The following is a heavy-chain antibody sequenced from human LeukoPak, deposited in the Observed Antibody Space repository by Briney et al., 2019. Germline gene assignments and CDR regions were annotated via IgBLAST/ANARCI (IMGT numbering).Heavy chain of an antibody. CDR2: ISVYNGNT. Sequence: ASVKVSCKAAGYNFTNYGISWVRQAHGQGLEWMGWISVYNGNTKYAQKLQDRVTMTTDTSTSTAYMELRSLRSDDTAVYYCARGRSHGDGSGSYYDYFDYWGQGTLVTVSS. V-gene: IGHV1-18*01. J-gene: IGHJ4*02. CDR3: ARGRSHGDGSGSYYDYFDY. D-gene: IGHD3-10*01. CDR1: GYNFTNYG.